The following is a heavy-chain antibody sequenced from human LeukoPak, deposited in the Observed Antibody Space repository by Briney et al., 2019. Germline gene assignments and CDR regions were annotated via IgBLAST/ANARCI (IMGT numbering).Heavy chain of an antibody. CDR3: ATPNSPTYYYGPGSPHFDY. V-gene: IGHV1-24*01. CDR1: GYTLTELS. Sequence: ASVKVSCKVSGYTLTELSMHWVRQAPGKGLEWMGGFDPEDGETIYAQKFQGRVTMTEDTSTDTAYMELSSLRSEDTAVYYCATPNSPTYYYGPGSPHFDYWGQGTLVTVSS. D-gene: IGHD3-10*01. J-gene: IGHJ4*02. CDR2: FDPEDGET.